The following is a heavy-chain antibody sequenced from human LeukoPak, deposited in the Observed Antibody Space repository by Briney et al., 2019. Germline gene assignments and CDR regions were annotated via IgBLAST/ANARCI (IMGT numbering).Heavy chain of an antibody. CDR2: IYYSGST. J-gene: IGHJ4*02. Sequence: SETLSLTCSVSGGSISSGDYYWSWIRQPPGKGLELIGYIYYSGSTYYNPSLKSRVSISVGTSKNQFSLKLSSVTATDTAVYYCARGLRWYSYFDYWGQGTLVTVSS. CDR1: GGSISSGDYY. CDR3: ARGLRWYSYFDY. V-gene: IGHV4-30-4*08. D-gene: IGHD4-23*01.